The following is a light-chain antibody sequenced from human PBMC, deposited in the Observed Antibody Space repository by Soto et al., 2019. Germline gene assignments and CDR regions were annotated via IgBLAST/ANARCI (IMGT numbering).Light chain of an antibody. V-gene: IGKV3-11*01. Sequence: EIVLTQSPATLSSFPGERATLSCRASQYISSDLAWYQHKPGQAPRLLIYDASDRATGIPARFSGSGSGTDFTLTISQIEPEDFAIYYCKPRSSCPPITFGKGTRLEI. CDR3: KPRSSCPPIT. CDR2: DAS. CDR1: QYISSD. J-gene: IGKJ5*01.